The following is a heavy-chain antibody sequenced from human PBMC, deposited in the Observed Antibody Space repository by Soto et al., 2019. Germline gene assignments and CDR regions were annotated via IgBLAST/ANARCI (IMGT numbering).Heavy chain of an antibody. CDR3: ARRYCSSTSCYMFYYYGMDV. Sequence: QVQLVQSGAEVKKPGASVKVSCKASGYTFTSYGISWVRQAPGQGLEWMGWISAYNGNTNNAQKLQGRVTMTTDTPTSTADVELRSLRSDDTAVYYCARRYCSSTSCYMFYYYGMDVWGQGTTVTVSS. CDR1: GYTFTSYG. D-gene: IGHD2-2*02. CDR2: ISAYNGNT. V-gene: IGHV1-18*01. J-gene: IGHJ6*02.